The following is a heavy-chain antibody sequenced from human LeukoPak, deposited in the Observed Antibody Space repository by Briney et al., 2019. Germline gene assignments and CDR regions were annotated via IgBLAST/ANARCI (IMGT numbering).Heavy chain of an antibody. CDR2: ISGSGGST. D-gene: IGHD1-26*01. CDR3: ARGGREKGY. J-gene: IGHJ4*02. CDR1: GFTFSSYA. Sequence: PGGSLRLSCAASGFTFSSYAMSWVRQAPGEGLEWVSAISGSGGSTYYADSVKGRFTISRDNAKNSLYLQMNSLRAEDTAVYYCARGGREKGYWAQGPLVTVSS. V-gene: IGHV3-23*01.